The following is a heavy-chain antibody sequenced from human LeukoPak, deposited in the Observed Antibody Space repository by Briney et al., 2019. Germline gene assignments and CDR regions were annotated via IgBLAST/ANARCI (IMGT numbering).Heavy chain of an antibody. J-gene: IGHJ4*02. D-gene: IGHD4-17*01. Sequence: SETLSLTCAVSGGSISSGGYSWNWIRQPPGKALEWIGYIDRSGSAYYNPALKSRVTIAVDRSKNQFSLRLSSVTAADTAVYYCARAHGDYVYFDYWGQGTLVTVSS. CDR3: ARAHGDYVYFDY. CDR1: GGSISSGGYS. V-gene: IGHV4-30-2*01. CDR2: IDRSGSA.